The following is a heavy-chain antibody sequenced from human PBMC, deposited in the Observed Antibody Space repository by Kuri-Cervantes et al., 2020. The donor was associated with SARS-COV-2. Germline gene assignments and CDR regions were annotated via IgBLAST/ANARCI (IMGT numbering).Heavy chain of an antibody. Sequence: GESLKISCAASGFTFSSYGMHWVRQAPGKGLEWVAFIRYDGSNKYYADSVKGRFTISRDNSKNTLYLQMNSLRADDTAVYYCARKRGYSYGDFDYWGQGTLVTVSS. J-gene: IGHJ4*02. CDR1: GFTFSSYG. CDR3: ARKRGYSYGDFDY. CDR2: IRYDGSNK. D-gene: IGHD5-18*01. V-gene: IGHV3-30*02.